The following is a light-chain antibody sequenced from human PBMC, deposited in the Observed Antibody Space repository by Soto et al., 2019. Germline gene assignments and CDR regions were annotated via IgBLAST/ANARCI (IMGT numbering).Light chain of an antibody. CDR1: QSVSSN. J-gene: IGKJ4*01. Sequence: EIVMTQSPATLSVSPGERATLSCRASQSVSSNLAWYQQKPGQAPRLLIYGASTRATGIPARLSGSGSGTEFTLTISSLQSEDFAVYYCQQYNNWHALTFGGGTKVEIK. CDR2: GAS. V-gene: IGKV3D-15*01. CDR3: QQYNNWHALT.